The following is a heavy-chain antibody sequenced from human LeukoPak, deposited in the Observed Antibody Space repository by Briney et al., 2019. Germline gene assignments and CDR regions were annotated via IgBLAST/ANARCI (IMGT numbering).Heavy chain of an antibody. CDR1: GFTFSSYW. Sequence: GGSLRLSCAASGFTFSSYWMSWVRQAPGKGLEWVANIKQDGSEKYYVDSVKGRFTISRDNAKNSLYLQMNSLRAEDTAVYYCARARGAGPGAHFDYWGQGTPVIVSS. CDR2: IKQDGSEK. J-gene: IGHJ4*02. D-gene: IGHD3-10*01. V-gene: IGHV3-7*03. CDR3: ARARGAGPGAHFDY.